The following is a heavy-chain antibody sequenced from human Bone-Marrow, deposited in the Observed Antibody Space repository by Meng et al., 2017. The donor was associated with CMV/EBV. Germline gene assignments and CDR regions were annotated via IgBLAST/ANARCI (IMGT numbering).Heavy chain of an antibody. CDR1: GFTFSSYA. V-gene: IGHV3-64*02. Sequence: GGSLRLSCAASGFTFSSYAMSWVRQAPGKGLEYVSAISSNGGSTYYADSVKGRFTISRDNSKNTLYLQMGSLRAEDMAVYYCARVTTVTTPYWGQGTLVTVSS. J-gene: IGHJ4*02. CDR3: ARVTTVTTPY. CDR2: ISSNGGST. D-gene: IGHD4-11*01.